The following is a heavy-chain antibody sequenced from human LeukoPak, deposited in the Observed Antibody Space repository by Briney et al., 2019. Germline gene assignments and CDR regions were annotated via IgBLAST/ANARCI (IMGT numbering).Heavy chain of an antibody. J-gene: IGHJ6*03. CDR3: ARGSALGEVRFYYYYYMDV. CDR1: GYTFTSYD. CDR2: MNPNSGNT. D-gene: IGHD3-16*01. V-gene: IGHV1-8*03. Sequence: ASVKVSCKASGYTFTSYDINWVRQATGQGLEWMGWMNPNSGNTGYAQKFQGRVTITRNTSISTAYMELSSLRSEDTAVYYCARGSALGEVRFYYYYYMDVWGKGTTVTISS.